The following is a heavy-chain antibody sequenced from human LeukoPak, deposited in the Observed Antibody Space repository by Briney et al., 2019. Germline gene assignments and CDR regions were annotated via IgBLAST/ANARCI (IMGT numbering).Heavy chain of an antibody. V-gene: IGHV4-38-2*02. CDR3: ARRDDSSGYHKIFDY. CDR1: GYSISSGYY. CDR2: IYHSGST. J-gene: IGHJ4*02. Sequence: PSETLSLTCTVSGYSISSGYYWGWIRQPPGKGLEWIGSIYHSGSTYYNPSLKSRVTTSVDTSKNQFSLKLSSVTAADTAVYYCARRDDSSGYHKIFDYWGPGTLVTVSS. D-gene: IGHD3-22*01.